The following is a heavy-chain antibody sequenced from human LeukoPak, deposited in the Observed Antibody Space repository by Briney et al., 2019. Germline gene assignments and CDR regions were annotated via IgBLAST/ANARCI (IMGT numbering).Heavy chain of an antibody. Sequence: GGSLRLSCAASGFTFSSYAMTWVRQAPGKGLEWVSVISDSGDTTYYAESVKGRFTISRDNSKNTLYLQMNSLRAEDTAVYYCAKGYDSTYYFYYFMDVWGKGTTVTISS. CDR3: AKGYDSTYYFYYFMDV. D-gene: IGHD3-22*01. CDR2: ISDSGDTT. CDR1: GFTFSSYA. J-gene: IGHJ6*03. V-gene: IGHV3-23*01.